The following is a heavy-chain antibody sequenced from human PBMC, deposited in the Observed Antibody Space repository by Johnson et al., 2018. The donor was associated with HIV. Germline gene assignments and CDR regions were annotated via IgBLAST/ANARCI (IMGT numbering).Heavy chain of an antibody. V-gene: IGHV3-9*01. CDR1: GFTFRSYA. Sequence: VQLVESGGGVVQPGRSLRLSCAASGFTFRSYAMHWVRQAPGTGLEWVSGISWNSGSIGYAAAVKGRFTISRDNAKNSLYLQMNSLSAEDTALYYWAKDNPAVAAGDAFNIWGQGTMVTVSS. D-gene: IGHD6-19*01. CDR3: AKDNPAVAAGDAFNI. CDR2: ISWNSGSI. J-gene: IGHJ3*02.